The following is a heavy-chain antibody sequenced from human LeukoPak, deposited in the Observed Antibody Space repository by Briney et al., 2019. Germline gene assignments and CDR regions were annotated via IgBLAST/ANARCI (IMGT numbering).Heavy chain of an antibody. CDR1: GFRFGGFW. J-gene: IGHJ3*02. V-gene: IGHV3-7*01. CDR2: INQDGSEK. Sequence: PGGSLRLSCEASGFRFGGFWMNWVRQAPGKGPERVANINQDGSEKFYVDSVKGRFTISRDNAKNSLYLQMNSLRVEDTAVYYCTRDVREAYDIWGHGTIVTVSS. D-gene: IGHD3-16*01. CDR3: TRDVREAYDI.